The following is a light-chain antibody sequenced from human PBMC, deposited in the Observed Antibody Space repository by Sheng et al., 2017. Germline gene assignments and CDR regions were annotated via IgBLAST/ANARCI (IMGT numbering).Light chain of an antibody. CDR3: QSYDSSLSAWV. J-gene: IGLJ3*02. Sequence: QSVLTQPPSVSGAPGQRVTISCTGSRSNIGAGYDVHWYHQLPGTAPKLLIYGYNNRPSGVPERFSASKSGTSASLVITGLQVDDEADYYCQSYDSSLSAWVFGGGTTLTVL. CDR1: RSNIGAGYD. CDR2: GYN. V-gene: IGLV1-40*01.